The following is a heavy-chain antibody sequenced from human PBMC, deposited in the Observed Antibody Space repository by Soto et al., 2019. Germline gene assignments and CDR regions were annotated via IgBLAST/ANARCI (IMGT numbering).Heavy chain of an antibody. CDR1: GGSFSGYF. V-gene: IGHV4-34*01. CDR3: ARGGSSDWQVAFDF. CDR2: VNHNGRN. D-gene: IGHD6-19*01. Sequence: SETLSLTCDVHGGSFSGYFWNWIRQSPGKGLEWIGKVNHNGRNNYNPSLKSRVTISLDMSKKQISLKLTSVTAADTAVYYCARGGSSDWQVAFDFWGQGTMVTVSS. J-gene: IGHJ3*01.